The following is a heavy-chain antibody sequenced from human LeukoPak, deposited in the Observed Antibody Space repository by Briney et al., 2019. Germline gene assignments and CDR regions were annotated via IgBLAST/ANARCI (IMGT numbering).Heavy chain of an antibody. CDR2: INPNSGGT. Sequence: ASVKVSCKASGYTFTGYYMHWVRQAPGQGVEWMGRINPNSGGTNYAQKFQGRVTMTRDTSISTAYMELSRLRSDDTAVYYCARVYCTNGVCYPGIYAFDIWGQGTMVTVSS. CDR3: ARVYCTNGVCYPGIYAFDI. J-gene: IGHJ3*02. D-gene: IGHD2-8*01. CDR1: GYTFTGYY. V-gene: IGHV1-2*06.